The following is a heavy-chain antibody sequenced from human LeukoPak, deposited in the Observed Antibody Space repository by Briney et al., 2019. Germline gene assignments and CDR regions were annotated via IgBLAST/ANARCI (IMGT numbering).Heavy chain of an antibody. CDR2: ISDSGDST. CDR1: GFSFDTYG. Sequence: GGTLRLSCEASGFSFDTYGMTWVRQAPGKGLEWVSSISDSGDSTFYADSVKGRFTISRDNSKNTLYLQMNSLRAEDTAVYYCAREFEMLRYMDVWGKGTTVTVSS. V-gene: IGHV3-23*01. D-gene: IGHD5-24*01. J-gene: IGHJ6*03. CDR3: AREFEMLRYMDV.